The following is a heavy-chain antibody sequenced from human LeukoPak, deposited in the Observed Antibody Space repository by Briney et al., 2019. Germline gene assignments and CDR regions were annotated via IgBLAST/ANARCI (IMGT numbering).Heavy chain of an antibody. CDR3: ARNGLLRGYHTWFDS. CDR2: ISHDGSNK. V-gene: IGHV3-30*01. J-gene: IGHJ5*01. D-gene: IGHD3-3*01. Sequence: GGSLRLSCAASEFTFSNYAMHWVRQVPGKGLEWVAVISHDGSNKDYAGSVKGRFTISRDNSKNTLYLQMNSLRTEDSAVYSCARNGLLRGYHTWFDSWGQGTLVTVSP. CDR1: EFTFSNYA.